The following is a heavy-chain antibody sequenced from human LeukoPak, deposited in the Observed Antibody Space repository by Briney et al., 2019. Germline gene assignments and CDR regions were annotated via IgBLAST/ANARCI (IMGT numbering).Heavy chain of an antibody. Sequence: SETLSLTCTVSGGSVSISYWGWIRQPPGKGLEWIGSIYYSGSTYYNPSLKSRVTISVDTSKNQFSLKLSSVTAADTAVYYCARLPGDRSFDYWGQGTLVTVSS. CDR1: GGSVSISY. D-gene: IGHD1-14*01. CDR2: IYYSGST. CDR3: ARLPGDRSFDY. V-gene: IGHV4-39*01. J-gene: IGHJ4*02.